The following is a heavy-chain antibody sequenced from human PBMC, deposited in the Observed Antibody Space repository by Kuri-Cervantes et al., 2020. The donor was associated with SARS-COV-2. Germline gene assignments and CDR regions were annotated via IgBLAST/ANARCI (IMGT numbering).Heavy chain of an antibody. CDR3: ARVLRYYDSSGYLGSFDP. J-gene: IGHJ5*02. D-gene: IGHD3-22*01. Sequence: SETLSLTCTVSGGSISGDTYYWSWIRQPAGKGLEWIGRIQTSGSTNYNPSLKSRVTMSVDTSKNQFSLKLSSVTAADTAVYYCARVLRYYDSSGYLGSFDPWGQGTLVTVSS. CDR2: IQTSGST. V-gene: IGHV4-61*02. CDR1: GGSISGDTYY.